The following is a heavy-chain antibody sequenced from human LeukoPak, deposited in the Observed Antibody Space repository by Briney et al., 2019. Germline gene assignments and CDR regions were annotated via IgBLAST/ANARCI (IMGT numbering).Heavy chain of an antibody. CDR1: GGSISSHY. D-gene: IGHD5-24*01. CDR2: IYYSGST. J-gene: IGHJ6*03. Sequence: PSETLSLTCTVSGGSISSHYWSWIRQPPGKGLEWIGYIYYSGSTNYNPSLKSRVTISVDTSKNQFSLKLSSVTAADTAVYYCARDRAGVATIPSYYYYYMDVWGKGTTVTVSS. CDR3: ARDRAGVATIPSYYYYYMDV. V-gene: IGHV4-59*11.